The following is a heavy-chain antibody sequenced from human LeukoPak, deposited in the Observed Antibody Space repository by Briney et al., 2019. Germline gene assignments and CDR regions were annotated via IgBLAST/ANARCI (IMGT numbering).Heavy chain of an antibody. J-gene: IGHJ4*02. V-gene: IGHV3-64*04. CDR1: GFTFSNYA. CDR2: ISSNGGRT. D-gene: IGHD3-22*01. CDR3: ARPSVKYDSSGYQPNPFDY. Sequence: PGGSLRLSCSVSGFTFSNYAMHWVRQATGKGLEYVSGISSNGGRTYYADSVKGRFTISRDNAKNSLYLQMTSLRAEGTAVYYCARPSVKYDSSGYQPNPFDYWGQGTLVTVSS.